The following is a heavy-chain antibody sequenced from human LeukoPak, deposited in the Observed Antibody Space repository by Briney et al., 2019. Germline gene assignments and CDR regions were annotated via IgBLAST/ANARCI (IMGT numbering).Heavy chain of an antibody. Sequence: GGSLRLSCAASGFTFSNAWMSWVRQAPGKGPEWVSVIRESGGSTAYADSVTGRFTISRDNSKKTLYLQMNSLRAEDTAVYYCALHRGYHNGDVVGYFDLWGRGSLVIVSS. D-gene: IGHD6-13*01. V-gene: IGHV3-23*01. CDR1: GFTFSNAW. CDR3: ALHRGYHNGDVVGYFDL. J-gene: IGHJ2*01. CDR2: IRESGGST.